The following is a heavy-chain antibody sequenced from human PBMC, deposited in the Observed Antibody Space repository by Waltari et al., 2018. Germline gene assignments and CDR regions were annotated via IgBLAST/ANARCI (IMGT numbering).Heavy chain of an antibody. CDR3: ARGLNRALAPIAAAGPYYFDY. V-gene: IGHV4-59*01. D-gene: IGHD6-13*01. CDR1: GGSISSYY. J-gene: IGHJ4*02. CDR2: IYYSGST. Sequence: QVQLQESGPGLVKPSETLSLTCTVSGGSISSYYWSWIRQPPGKGLEWIGYIYYSGSTNYNPSLKSRVTISVDTSKNQFSLKLSSVTAADTAVYYCARGLNRALAPIAAAGPYYFDYWGQGTLVTVSS.